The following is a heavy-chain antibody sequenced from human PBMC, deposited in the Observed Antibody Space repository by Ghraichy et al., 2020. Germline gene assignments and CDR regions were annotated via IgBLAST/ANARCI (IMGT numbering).Heavy chain of an antibody. CDR3: AKYDGLHHYLYAMDV. J-gene: IGHJ6*02. V-gene: IGHV3-23*01. Sequence: GGSLRLSCAASGFTFDTYAMTWVRQAPGKGLEWVSIINFSGDKTYYPDSVKGRFTISRDNSKNTLYLQMNSLRVEDTAVYNCAKYDGLHHYLYAMDVWGQGTTVTVSS. CDR2: INFSGDKT. CDR1: GFTFDTYA. D-gene: IGHD5-24*01.